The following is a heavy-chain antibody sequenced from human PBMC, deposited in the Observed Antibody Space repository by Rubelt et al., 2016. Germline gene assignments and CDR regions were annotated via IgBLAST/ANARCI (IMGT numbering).Heavy chain of an antibody. D-gene: IGHD3-10*01. CDR2: INHSGST. J-gene: IGHJ4*02. CDR1: GGSISSSSYY. CDR3: ASRGRYYGSGSYPPRTGIVDY. V-gene: IGHV4-39*01. Sequence: QLQLQESGPGLVKPSETLSLNCTVSGGSISSSSYYWGWIRQPPGKGLEWIGEINHSGSTNYNPSLKSRVTISVDASKNRFSLKLSSVTAADTAVYYCASRGRYYGSGSYPPRTGIVDYWGQGTLVTVSS.